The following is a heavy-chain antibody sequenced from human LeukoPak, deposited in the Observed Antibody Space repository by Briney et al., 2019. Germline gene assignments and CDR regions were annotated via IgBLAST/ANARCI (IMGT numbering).Heavy chain of an antibody. J-gene: IGHJ4*02. D-gene: IGHD3-10*01. CDR3: ARHGTAGYYGSGSYYSY. V-gene: IGHV5-51*01. CDR1: GYSFTSYW. Sequence: TGESLKISCKGSGYSFTSYWIGWVRQMPGKGLEWMGIIYPGDSDTRYSPSFQGQVTISADKSISTAYLQWSSLKASDTAMYYCARHGTAGYYGSGSYYSYWGQGTLVTVSS. CDR2: IYPGDSDT.